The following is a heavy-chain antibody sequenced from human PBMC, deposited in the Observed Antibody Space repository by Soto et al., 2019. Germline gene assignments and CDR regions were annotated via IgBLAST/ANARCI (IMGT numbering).Heavy chain of an antibody. V-gene: IGHV5-51*01. Sequence: GESLKISCKGSGYSFTSYWIGWVRQMPGKGLEWMGIIYPGDSDTRYSPSFQGQVTISADKSISTAYLQWSSLKASDTAMYYCARHVGYSSSWYHYYGMDVWGQGTTVTVSS. J-gene: IGHJ6*02. CDR1: GYSFTSYW. CDR2: IYPGDSDT. CDR3: ARHVGYSSSWYHYYGMDV. D-gene: IGHD6-13*01.